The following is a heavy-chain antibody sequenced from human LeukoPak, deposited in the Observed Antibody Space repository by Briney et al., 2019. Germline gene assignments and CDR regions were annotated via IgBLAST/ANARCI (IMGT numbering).Heavy chain of an antibody. J-gene: IGHJ4*02. CDR2: ISAYNGNT. V-gene: IGHV1-18*01. D-gene: IGHD3-22*01. CDR1: GYTFTSYG. Sequence: ASVKVSCKASGYTFTSYGISWVRQAPGQGLEWMGWISAYNGNTNYAQKPQGRVTMTTDTSTSTAYMELRSLRSDDTAVYYCARSYYDSSGSPFAYWGQGTLVTVSS. CDR3: ARSYYDSSGSPFAY.